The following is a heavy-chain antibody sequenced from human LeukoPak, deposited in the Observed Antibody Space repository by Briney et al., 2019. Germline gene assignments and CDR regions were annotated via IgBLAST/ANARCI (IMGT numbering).Heavy chain of an antibody. J-gene: IGHJ4*02. Sequence: PSETLSLTCTVSGGSISSYHWSWIRQPPGRGLEWIGYIYYSGSTNYNPSLKSRVTISVDTSKNQFSLKLSSVTAADTAVYYCARQGYSNYVDYWGQGTLVTVSS. D-gene: IGHD4-11*01. CDR3: ARQGYSNYVDY. V-gene: IGHV4-59*08. CDR2: IYYSGST. CDR1: GGSISSYH.